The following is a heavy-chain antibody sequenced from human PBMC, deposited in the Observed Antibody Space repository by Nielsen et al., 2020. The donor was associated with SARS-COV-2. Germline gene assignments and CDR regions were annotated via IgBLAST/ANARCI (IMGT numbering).Heavy chain of an antibody. Sequence: GESLKISCAASGFTVSSNYMSWVRQAPGKGLEWVSAISGSGGSTYYADSVKGRFTISRDNSKNTLYLQMNSLRAEDTAVYYCASTGYSSSWLDAFDIWGQGTMVTVSS. CDR1: GFTVSSNY. J-gene: IGHJ3*02. CDR3: ASTGYSSSWLDAFDI. V-gene: IGHV3-23*01. D-gene: IGHD6-13*01. CDR2: ISGSGGST.